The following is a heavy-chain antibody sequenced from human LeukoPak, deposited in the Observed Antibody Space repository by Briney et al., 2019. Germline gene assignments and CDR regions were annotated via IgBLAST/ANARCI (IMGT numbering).Heavy chain of an antibody. J-gene: IGHJ3*02. CDR2: INHSGST. D-gene: IGHD3-9*01. V-gene: IGHV4-34*01. CDR3: ARGHNWLSYAFDI. CDR1: GGSISSYY. Sequence: SETLSLTCTVSGGSISSYYWSWIRQPPGKGLEWIGEINHSGSTNYNPSLKSRVTISVDTSKNQFSLKLSSVTAADTAVYYCARGHNWLSYAFDIWGQGTMVTVSS.